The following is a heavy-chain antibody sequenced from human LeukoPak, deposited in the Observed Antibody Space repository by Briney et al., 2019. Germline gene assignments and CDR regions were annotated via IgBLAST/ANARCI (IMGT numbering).Heavy chain of an antibody. CDR1: GYTFTSYD. CDR2: MNPNSGNT. V-gene: IGHV1-8*03. Sequence: ASVKVSCKASGYTFTSYDINWVRQATGQGLEWMGWMNPNSGNTGYAQKFQGRVTITRNTSISTAYMELSSLRSEDTAVYYCAREIAAAAIDYWGQGTLVTVSS. CDR3: AREIAAAAIDY. D-gene: IGHD6-13*01. J-gene: IGHJ4*02.